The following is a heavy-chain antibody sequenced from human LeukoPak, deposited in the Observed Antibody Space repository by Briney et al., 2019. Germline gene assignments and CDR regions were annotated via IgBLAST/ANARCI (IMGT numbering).Heavy chain of an antibody. Sequence: TGGSLRLSCAASGFTFSSYWMSWVRQAPGKGLEWVANIKQDGSEKYYVDSVKGRFTISRDNAKNSLYLQMNSLRAEDTAVYYCAREVGEELGMIVDSPSWFDPWGQGTLVTVSS. J-gene: IGHJ5*02. CDR2: IKQDGSEK. CDR1: GFTFSSYW. CDR3: AREVGEELGMIVDSPSWFDP. V-gene: IGHV3-7*01. D-gene: IGHD3-22*01.